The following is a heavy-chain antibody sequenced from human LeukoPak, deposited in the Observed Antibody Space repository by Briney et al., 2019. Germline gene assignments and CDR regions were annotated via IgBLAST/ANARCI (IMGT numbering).Heavy chain of an antibody. CDR1: GGSFSGYY. J-gene: IGHJ5*02. V-gene: IGHV4-34*01. CDR3: ARRSSSYFDP. CDR2: INHSGST. D-gene: IGHD6-13*01. Sequence: PSETLSLTCAVYGGSFSGYYWSWIRQPPGKGLEWIGEINHSGSTNYNLSLKSRVTISVDTSKNQFSLKVNSVTAADTAVYYCARRSSSYFDPWGQGTLVTVSS.